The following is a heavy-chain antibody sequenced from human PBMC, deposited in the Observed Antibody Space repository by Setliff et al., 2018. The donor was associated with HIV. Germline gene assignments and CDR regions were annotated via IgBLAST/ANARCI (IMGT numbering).Heavy chain of an antibody. CDR3: ARVDTALLRGVIAFDI. Sequence: PSETLSLTCSVSGASITSGGHYWTWIRQHPERGLEWIGHIHSGGSTFYNPSLKSRLIISLDTSENQFSLKLDSVTATDSAVYYCARVDTALLRGVIAFDIWGQGSMVTVSS. V-gene: IGHV4-31*03. J-gene: IGHJ3*02. CDR2: IHSGGST. D-gene: IGHD5-18*01. CDR1: GASITSGGHY.